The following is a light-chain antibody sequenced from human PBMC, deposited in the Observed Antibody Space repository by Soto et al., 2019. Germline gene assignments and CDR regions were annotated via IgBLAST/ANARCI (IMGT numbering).Light chain of an antibody. V-gene: IGLV2-14*01. CDR3: CSYTTSNTFV. J-gene: IGLJ1*01. CDR1: SSDVGAYNY. CDR2: HVT. Sequence: LTQPASVSGSLGQSITISCSGTSSDVGAYNYVSWYQQYPGKAPKLMIYHVTDRPSGVSNRISGSKSGNTASLTISGLQAEDEADYYCCSYTTSNTFVFGTGTRSP.